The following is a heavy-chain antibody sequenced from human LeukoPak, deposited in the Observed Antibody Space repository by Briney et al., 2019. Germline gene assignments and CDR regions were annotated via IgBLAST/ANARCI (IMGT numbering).Heavy chain of an antibody. CDR1: GYTFMSYY. D-gene: IGHD3-10*01. CDR3: ARDGPDYYGSGAAPWAY. J-gene: IGHJ4*02. V-gene: IGHV1-2*02. Sequence: ASVKVSCKASGYTFMSYYMHWVRQAPGQGLEWMGWINPNSGGTNYAQKFQGRVTMTRDTSISTAYMELSRLRSDDTAVYYCARDGPDYYGSGAAPWAYWGQGTLVTVSS. CDR2: INPNSGGT.